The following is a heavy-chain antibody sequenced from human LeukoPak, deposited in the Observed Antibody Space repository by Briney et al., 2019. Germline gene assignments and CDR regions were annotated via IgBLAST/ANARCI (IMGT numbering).Heavy chain of an antibody. D-gene: IGHD3-22*01. CDR3: ARDWARWGYYDSSGKKFDY. CDR1: GYTFTSYG. CDR2: ISAYNGNT. Sequence: GASVKVSCKASGYTFTSYGISWVRQAPGQGLEWMGWISAYNGNTNYAQKLQGRVTMTTDTSTSTAYMELRSLRSDDTAVYYCARDWARWGYYDSSGKKFDYWGQGTLVTVSS. J-gene: IGHJ4*02. V-gene: IGHV1-18*01.